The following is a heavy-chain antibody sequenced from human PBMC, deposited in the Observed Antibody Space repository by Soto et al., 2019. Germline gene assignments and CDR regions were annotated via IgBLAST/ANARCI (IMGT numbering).Heavy chain of an antibody. V-gene: IGHV3-33*01. CDR3: ARDSGAARPENLFDY. CDR2: IWYDGSNK. J-gene: IGHJ4*02. D-gene: IGHD6-6*01. CDR1: GFTFSSYG. Sequence: PGGSLRLSCAASGFTFSSYGMHWVRQAPGKGLEWVAVIWYDGSNKYYADSVKGRFTISRDNSKNTLYLQMNSLRAEDTAVYYCARDSGAARPENLFDYWGQGTLVTVSS.